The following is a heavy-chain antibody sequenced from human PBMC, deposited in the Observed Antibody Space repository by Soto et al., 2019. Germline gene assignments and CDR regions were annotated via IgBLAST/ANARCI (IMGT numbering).Heavy chain of an antibody. V-gene: IGHV3-11*01. Sequence: QVQLVESGGGLVKPGGSLRLSCAASGFAFSDYYMSWIREAPGKGLEWISYISGTANTIFYADSVKGRFTISRDNAKNSLYLQMNSLRAEDTAVYYCAREGNRFQHWGQGTLVTVSS. CDR1: GFAFSDYY. CDR2: ISGTANTI. J-gene: IGHJ1*01. D-gene: IGHD3-10*01. CDR3: AREGNRFQH.